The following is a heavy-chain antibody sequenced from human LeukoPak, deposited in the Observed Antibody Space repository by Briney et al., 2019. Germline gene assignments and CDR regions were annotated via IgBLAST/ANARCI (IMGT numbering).Heavy chain of an antibody. CDR3: ARHYCGGDCYSRWYFDL. CDR1: GGSISSYY. D-gene: IGHD2-21*02. CDR2: VYSSGST. J-gene: IGHJ2*01. Sequence: TSETLSLTCTVSGGSISSYYWSWIRQPAGKGLEWIGRVYSSGSTNYNPSLKSRVTMSVDTSKNQFSLKLSSVTAADTAVYYCARHYCGGDCYSRWYFDLWGRGTLVTVSS. V-gene: IGHV4-4*07.